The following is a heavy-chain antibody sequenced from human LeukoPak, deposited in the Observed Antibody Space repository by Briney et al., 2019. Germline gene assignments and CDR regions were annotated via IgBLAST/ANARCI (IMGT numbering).Heavy chain of an antibody. Sequence: PGGSLRLSCVVSGITLSNYAMSWVRQAPGKGLEWVSGISGSAGGTNYADSVKGRFTISRDNSMNTMYLQMNSLRAEDTAVYFYAKRGIVIRGLLIIGFHKEAYYFDSWGQGILVTVSS. CDR3: AKRGIVIRGLLIIGFHKEAYYFDS. J-gene: IGHJ4*02. CDR1: GITLSNYA. D-gene: IGHD3-10*01. V-gene: IGHV3-23*01. CDR2: ISGSAGGT.